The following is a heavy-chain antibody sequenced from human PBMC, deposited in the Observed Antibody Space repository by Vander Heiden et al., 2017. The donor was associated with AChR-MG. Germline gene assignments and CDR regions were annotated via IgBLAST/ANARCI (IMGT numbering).Heavy chain of an antibody. D-gene: IGHD3-22*01. J-gene: IGHJ4*02. Sequence: EVQLLESGGGFVQPGGSLRLSCAASGIPLRSYAMSWVRQAPGKGLEWVSAISGSGGSTYYADSVKGRFTISKDNSQNTLYLQMNGLRAEDTAVYYCAKDDGSDYSRGYFDYWGQGTLVTVSS. CDR2: ISGSGGST. CDR1: GIPLRSYA. V-gene: IGHV3-23*01. CDR3: AKDDGSDYSRGYFDY.